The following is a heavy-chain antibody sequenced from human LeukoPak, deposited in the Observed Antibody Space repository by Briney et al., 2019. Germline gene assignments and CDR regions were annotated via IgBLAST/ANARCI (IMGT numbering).Heavy chain of an antibody. CDR3: ARPQGYCSSISCPSRPTSAKNNWFDP. CDR2: INPNSGGT. D-gene: IGHD2-2*01. V-gene: IGHV1-2*02. CDR1: GYTFTGYY. J-gene: IGHJ5*02. Sequence: ASVKVSCKASGYTFTGYYMHWVRQAPGQGLEWMGWINPNSGGTNYAQKFQGRVTMTRDTSISTAYMELSRLRSDDTAVYYCARPQGYCSSISCPSRPTSAKNNWFDPWGQGTLVTVSS.